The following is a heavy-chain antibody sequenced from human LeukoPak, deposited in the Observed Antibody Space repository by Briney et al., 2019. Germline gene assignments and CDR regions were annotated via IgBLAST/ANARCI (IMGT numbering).Heavy chain of an antibody. CDR1: GYTFTSYD. V-gene: IGHV1-8*01. Sequence: GAPVTVSCKASGYTFTSYDINWVRQAPGQGLEWMGWMNPNSGNTGYAQKFQGRVTITRNTSISKAYMELSSLRSEDTAVYYCARGGVGEWGHDWLLFYYYYYYMDVWGKGTTVTVSS. D-gene: IGHD3-9*01. CDR2: MNPNSGNT. J-gene: IGHJ6*03. CDR3: ARGGVGEWGHDWLLFYYYYYYMDV.